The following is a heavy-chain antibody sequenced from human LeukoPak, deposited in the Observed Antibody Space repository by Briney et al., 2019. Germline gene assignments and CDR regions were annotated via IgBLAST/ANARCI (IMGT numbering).Heavy chain of an antibody. V-gene: IGHV3-74*01. Sequence: GGSLRLSCEASGFTFSRYWMHWVRQAPGKGLEWVSRINGDGSFTNYADSVKGRFTISRDNAKNTLYLQMNSLRAEDTAVYFCSRDSIEDDYGDYVGDYWGQGTLLT. J-gene: IGHJ4*02. CDR2: INGDGSFT. D-gene: IGHD4-17*01. CDR3: SRDSIEDDYGDYVGDY. CDR1: GFTFSRYW.